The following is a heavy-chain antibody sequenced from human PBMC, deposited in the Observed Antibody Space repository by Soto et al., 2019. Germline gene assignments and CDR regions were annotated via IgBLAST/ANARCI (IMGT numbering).Heavy chain of an antibody. CDR1: GYSISSGYY. Sequence: PSETLSLTCAVSGYSISSGYYWGWIRQPPGKGLEWIGSIYHSGSTYYNPSLKSRVTISVDTSKNQFSLKLSSVTAADTAVYYCAREIGVVVVAATPVWFDPWGQGTLVTVS. CDR3: AREIGVVVVAATPVWFDP. J-gene: IGHJ5*02. D-gene: IGHD2-15*01. V-gene: IGHV4-38-2*02. CDR2: IYHSGST.